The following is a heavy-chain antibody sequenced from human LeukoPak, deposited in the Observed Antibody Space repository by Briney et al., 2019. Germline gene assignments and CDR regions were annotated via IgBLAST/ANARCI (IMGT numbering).Heavy chain of an antibody. D-gene: IGHD3-22*01. Sequence: AASVKVSCKASGYTFTSYGISWVRQAPGQGLEWMGWISAYNGNTNYAQKLQGRVTVTTDTSTSTAYMELRSLRSDDTAVYYCARDYRAYYYDSSGYRSNFDYWGQGTLVTVSS. CDR1: GYTFTSYG. V-gene: IGHV1-18*01. CDR3: ARDYRAYYYDSSGYRSNFDY. CDR2: ISAYNGNT. J-gene: IGHJ4*02.